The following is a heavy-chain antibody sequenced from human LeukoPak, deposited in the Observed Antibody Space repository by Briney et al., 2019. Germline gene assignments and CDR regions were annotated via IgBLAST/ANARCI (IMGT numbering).Heavy chain of an antibody. V-gene: IGHV3-23*01. J-gene: IGHJ3*02. Sequence: GGSLRLSCAASGFTFSSYAMSWVRQAPGKGLEWVSGISVSGVSTYYADSVKGRFTISRDNSKNTLYLQMNSLRAEDTALYYCARWWDSSGWQTTTDDAFDIWGQGTMVTVSS. CDR3: ARWWDSSGWQTTTDDAFDI. D-gene: IGHD6-19*01. CDR2: ISVSGVST. CDR1: GFTFSSYA.